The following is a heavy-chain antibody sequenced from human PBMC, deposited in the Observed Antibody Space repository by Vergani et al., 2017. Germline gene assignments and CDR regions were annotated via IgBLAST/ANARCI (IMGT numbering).Heavy chain of an antibody. D-gene: IGHD4-17*01. J-gene: IGHJ4*02. Sequence: QVQLVESGGGVVQPGRSLRLSCAASGFTFSSYGMHWVRQAPGKGLECVAVISYDGSNKYYADSVKGRFTISRDNSKNTLYLQMNSLRAEDTAVYYCAKATTVTGYYFDYWGQGTLVTVSS. CDR1: GFTFSSYG. V-gene: IGHV3-30*18. CDR3: AKATTVTGYYFDY. CDR2: ISYDGSNK.